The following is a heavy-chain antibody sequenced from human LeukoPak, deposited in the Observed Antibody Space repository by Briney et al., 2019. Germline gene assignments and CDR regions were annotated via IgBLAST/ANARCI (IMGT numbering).Heavy chain of an antibody. J-gene: IGHJ4*02. CDR1: GFTFSNYW. Sequence: GGSLRLSCAASGFTFSNYWMSWVRQAPGKGLEWVAIIKQDASGKYYVDSVRGRFTISRDNAKNSVYLQMNSLRAEDTAVYYCVREGQTAWNDYWGQGTLATVSS. CDR3: VREGQTAWNDY. V-gene: IGHV3-7*01. D-gene: IGHD5-18*01. CDR2: IKQDASGK.